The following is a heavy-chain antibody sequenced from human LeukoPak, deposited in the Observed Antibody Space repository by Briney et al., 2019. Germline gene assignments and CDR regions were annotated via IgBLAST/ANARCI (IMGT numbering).Heavy chain of an antibody. CDR1: GGSISSSSYY. V-gene: IGHV4-39*01. D-gene: IGHD3-10*01. J-gene: IGHJ4*02. Sequence: KTSETRSLTCTVSGGSISSSSYYWGWIRQPPGKGLEWIGSIYYSGSTYYDPSLKSRVTISVDTSKNQFSLKLSSVTAADTAVYYCASPMVRGVIGPYFDYWGQGTLVTVSS. CDR3: ASPMVRGVIGPYFDY. CDR2: IYYSGST.